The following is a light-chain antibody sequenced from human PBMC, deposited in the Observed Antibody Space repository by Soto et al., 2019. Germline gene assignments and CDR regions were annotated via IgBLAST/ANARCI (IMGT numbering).Light chain of an antibody. CDR2: DVS. V-gene: IGLV2-14*01. CDR3: SSYTSSTTYV. Sequence: QSVLTQPASVSRSPGQSITISCTGTSSDVGGYNYVSWYQQHPGIAPKLMIYDVSNRPSDVSNRFSGSKSGNTASLTISGLQAEDESDYYCSSYTSSTTYVFGAGTKVTFL. CDR1: SSDVGGYNY. J-gene: IGLJ1*01.